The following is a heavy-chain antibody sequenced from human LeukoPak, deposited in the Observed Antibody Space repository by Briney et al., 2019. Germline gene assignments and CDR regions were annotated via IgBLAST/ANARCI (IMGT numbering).Heavy chain of an antibody. CDR2: ISRTGSTT. Sequence: PGGSLRLSCAASGFTFSNYFMHWVRQAPGKGLEYFSAISRTGSTTYYTNSVKGRFTISRDNSKNTLYLQMGSLRAEDMAVHYCATSRYCSGGDCYSLAFDIWGQGTVVTVSS. D-gene: IGHD2-15*01. CDR1: GFTFSNYF. CDR3: ATSRYCSGGDCYSLAFDI. V-gene: IGHV3-64*01. J-gene: IGHJ3*02.